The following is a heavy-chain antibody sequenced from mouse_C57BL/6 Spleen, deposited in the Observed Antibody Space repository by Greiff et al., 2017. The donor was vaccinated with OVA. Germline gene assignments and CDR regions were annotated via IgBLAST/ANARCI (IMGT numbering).Heavy chain of an antibody. Sequence: VQLQQPGAELVRPGSSVKLSCKASGYTFTSYWMDWVKQRPGQGLEWIGNIYPSDSETHYNQKFKDKATLTVDKSSSTAYMQLSSLTSEDSAVYYCARKDDDPAWFAYWGQGTLVTVSA. CDR3: ARKDDDPAWFAY. CDR2: IYPSDSET. V-gene: IGHV1-61*01. CDR1: GYTFTSYW. J-gene: IGHJ3*01. D-gene: IGHD2-3*01.